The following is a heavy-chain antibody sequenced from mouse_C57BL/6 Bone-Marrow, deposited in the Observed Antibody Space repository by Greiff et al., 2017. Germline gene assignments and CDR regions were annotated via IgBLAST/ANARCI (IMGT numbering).Heavy chain of an antibody. CDR2: IYPRSGNT. Sequence: QVQLQQSGAELARPGASVKLSCKASGYTFTSYGISWVKQRTGQGLEWIGEIYPRSGNTYYNEKFKGKATLTADKSSSTAYMELRSLTSEDSAVYFCAFGWLNWDFDVWGTGTTVTVSS. D-gene: IGHD2-3*01. CDR1: GYTFTSYG. CDR3: AFGWLNWDFDV. J-gene: IGHJ1*03. V-gene: IGHV1-81*01.